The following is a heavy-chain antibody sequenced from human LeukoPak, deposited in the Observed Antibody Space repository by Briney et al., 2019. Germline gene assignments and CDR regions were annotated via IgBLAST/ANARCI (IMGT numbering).Heavy chain of an antibody. CDR2: FEPEDGET. CDR3: ATDLLLWFGSRNY. D-gene: IGHD3-10*01. J-gene: IGHJ4*02. Sequence: ASVTVSCKVSGYTLTELSMHWVRQAPGKGLEWMGGFEPEDGETIYAQKFQGRVTMTEDTSTDTAYMELGSLRSEDTAVYYCATDLLLWFGSRNYWGQGTLVTVSS. V-gene: IGHV1-24*01. CDR1: GYTLTELS.